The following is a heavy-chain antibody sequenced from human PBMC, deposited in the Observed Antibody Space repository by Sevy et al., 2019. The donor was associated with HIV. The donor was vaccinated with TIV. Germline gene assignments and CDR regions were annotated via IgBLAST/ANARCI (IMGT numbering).Heavy chain of an antibody. D-gene: IGHD3-10*01. J-gene: IGHJ4*02. CDR3: AYCGSGSSFDY. Sequence: SEALSLTCTVSGGSISSSSYYWGWIRQPPGKGLEWIGSIYYSGSTYYNPSLKSRVTISVDTSKNQFSLKLSSVTAADTAVYYCAYCGSGSSFDYWGQGTLVTVSS. V-gene: IGHV4-39*01. CDR2: IYYSGST. CDR1: GGSISSSSYY.